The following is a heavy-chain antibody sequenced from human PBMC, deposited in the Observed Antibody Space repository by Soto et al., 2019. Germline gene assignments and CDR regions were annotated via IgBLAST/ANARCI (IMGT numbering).Heavy chain of an antibody. D-gene: IGHD3-9*01. CDR1: GYSFTSYW. V-gene: IGHV5-51*01. CDR2: IYPGDSDT. CDR3: ARTQLRDPDWSGVSDAFDI. Sequence: GESLKISCKGSGYSFTSYWIGWVRQMPGKGLEWMGIIYPGDSDTRYSPSFQGQVTISADRSISTAYLQWSSLKASETAMHYWARTQLRDPDWSGVSDAFDICRQVQMVTVS. J-gene: IGHJ3*02.